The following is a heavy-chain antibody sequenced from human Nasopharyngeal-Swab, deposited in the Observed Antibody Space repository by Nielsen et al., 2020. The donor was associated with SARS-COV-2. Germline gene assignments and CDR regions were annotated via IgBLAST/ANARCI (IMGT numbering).Heavy chain of an antibody. CDR3: AREAATRPTNWFDP. V-gene: IGHV3-7*01. D-gene: IGHD2-15*01. J-gene: IGHJ5*02. Sequence: WIRQPPGKGLEWVANIKQDGSEKYYVDSVKGRFTISRDNAKNSLYLQMNSLRAEDTAVYYCAREAATRPTNWFDPWGQGTLVTVS. CDR2: IKQDGSEK.